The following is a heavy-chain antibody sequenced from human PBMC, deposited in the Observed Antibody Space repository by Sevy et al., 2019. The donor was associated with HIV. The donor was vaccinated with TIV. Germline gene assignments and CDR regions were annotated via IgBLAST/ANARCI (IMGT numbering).Heavy chain of an antibody. Sequence: LRLSCTASGFIFGDYGMSWVRQAPGKGLEWIAFFKSKIHGGTTENAASVKGRFTISRDDSKNIVYLQMSNLKTEDTAVYYCTRWSGSQSIFDYWGQGTLVTVSS. J-gene: IGHJ4*02. CDR3: TRWSGSQSIFDY. CDR2: FKSKIHGGTT. CDR1: GFIFGDYG. D-gene: IGHD1-26*01. V-gene: IGHV3-49*04.